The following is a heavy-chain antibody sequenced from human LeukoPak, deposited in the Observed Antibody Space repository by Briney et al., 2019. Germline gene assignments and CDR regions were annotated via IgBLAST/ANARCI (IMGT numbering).Heavy chain of an antibody. CDR1: GGSISSYY. Sequence: PSETLSLTCTVSGGSISSYYWSWIRQPPGKGLEWIGYIYYSGSTNYNPSLKSRVTISVDTSKNQFSLKLSSVTAADTAVYYCARAAGEMATTSDFDYWGQGTLVTVSS. V-gene: IGHV4-59*01. J-gene: IGHJ4*02. CDR3: ARAAGEMATTSDFDY. D-gene: IGHD5-24*01. CDR2: IYYSGST.